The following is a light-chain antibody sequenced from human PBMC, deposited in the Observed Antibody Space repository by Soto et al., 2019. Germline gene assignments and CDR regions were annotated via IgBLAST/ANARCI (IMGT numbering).Light chain of an antibody. CDR2: KAS. J-gene: IGKJ1*01. V-gene: IGKV1-5*03. CDR1: QSISSW. Sequence: DIQMTQSPSTLSASVGDRVTITCRASQSISSWLAWYQQKPGKAPKLLIYKASSLESGVPSKFSGSGSGTEFTLTISSLQTDDFATYYCQQYNSYPWTFSQGTKVEIK. CDR3: QQYNSYPWT.